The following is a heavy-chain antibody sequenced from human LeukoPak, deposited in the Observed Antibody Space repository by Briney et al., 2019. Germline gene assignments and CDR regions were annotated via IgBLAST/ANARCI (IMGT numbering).Heavy chain of an antibody. J-gene: IGHJ3*02. CDR3: ARGHRNYDSSGYLRVDAFDI. D-gene: IGHD3-22*01. CDR1: GSSISSYY. V-gene: IGHV4-59*12. Sequence: SETLSLTCTVSGSSISSYYWSWIRQPPGKRLEWIGYIYYSGSTYYNPSLKSRVTISVDTSKNQFSLKLSSVTAAHTAVYYCARGHRNYDSSGYLRVDAFDIWGQGTMVTVSS. CDR2: IYYSGST.